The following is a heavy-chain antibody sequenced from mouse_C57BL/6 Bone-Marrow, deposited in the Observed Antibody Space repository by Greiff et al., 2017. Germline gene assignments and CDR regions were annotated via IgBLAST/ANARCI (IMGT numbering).Heavy chain of an antibody. D-gene: IGHD2-4*01. CDR3: THLFYYDYEFYAMDY. CDR1: SFNIKDDY. Sequence: VQLQQSGAELVRPGASVKLSCTASSFNIKDDYMHWVKQRPEQGLEWIGWIDPENGDTEYASKFQGKATITADTSSNTAYLQLSSLTSEDTAVYYCTHLFYYDYEFYAMDYWGQGTSVTVSS. J-gene: IGHJ4*01. CDR2: IDPENGDT. V-gene: IGHV14-4*01.